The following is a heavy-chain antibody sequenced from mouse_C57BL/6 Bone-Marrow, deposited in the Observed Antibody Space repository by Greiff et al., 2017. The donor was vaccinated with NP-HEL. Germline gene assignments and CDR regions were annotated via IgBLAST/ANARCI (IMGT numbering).Heavy chain of an antibody. V-gene: IGHV1-39*01. CDR2: INPNYGTT. CDR1: GYSFTDYN. D-gene: IGHD1-1*01. J-gene: IGHJ1*03. CDR3: AREGLYYGSIYWYFDV. Sequence: EVQLQQSGPELVEPGASVKISCKASGYSFTDYNMNWVKQSNGKSLEWIGVINPNYGTTSYNQKFKGKATLTVDQSSSTAYMQLNSLTSEDSAVYYCAREGLYYGSIYWYFDVWGTGTTVTVSS.